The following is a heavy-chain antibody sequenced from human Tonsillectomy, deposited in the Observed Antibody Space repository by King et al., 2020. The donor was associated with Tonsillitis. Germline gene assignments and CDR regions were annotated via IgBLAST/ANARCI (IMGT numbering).Heavy chain of an antibody. Sequence: QLVQSGAEVKKPGASVKVSCKASGYTFTSYDINWVRQATGQGLEWMGWRNPNSGNTGYAQKFQGRVTMTRNTSISTAYMELSSLRSEDTAVYYCARGNGRRWFGQRPFDIWGQGTMVTVSS. D-gene: IGHD3-10*01. V-gene: IGHV1-8*01. CDR1: GYTFTSYD. J-gene: IGHJ3*02. CDR2: RNPNSGNT. CDR3: ARGNGRRWFGQRPFDI.